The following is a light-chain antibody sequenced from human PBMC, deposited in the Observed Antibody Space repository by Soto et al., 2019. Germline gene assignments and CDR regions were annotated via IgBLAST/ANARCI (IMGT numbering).Light chain of an antibody. V-gene: IGKV1-39*01. CDR3: QQSYSTPYT. CDR2: ASS. CDR1: QSISTY. J-gene: IGKJ2*01. Sequence: DIQMTQSPSSLSASVGDRVTITCRASQSISTYLNWYQQKPGKAPKLLIYASSSLQSGVQSRFSCRGSGTHFPLTIRGLQPEDFATYYRQQSYSTPYTFGQGTKLEIK.